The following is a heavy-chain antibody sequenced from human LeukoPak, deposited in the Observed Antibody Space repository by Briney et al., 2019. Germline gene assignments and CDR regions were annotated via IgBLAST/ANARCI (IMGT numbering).Heavy chain of an antibody. CDR3: ARVPSMIRGVVNYGMDV. D-gene: IGHD3-10*01. V-gene: IGHV1-2*02. J-gene: IGHJ6*02. Sequence: ASVKLSCKTSGSSFTGYFMHWVRQAPGQGLEWMGWINPNSGDTKYARRFQGRVTVTRDTSINTAYMELRRLSSDDTAVYYCARVPSMIRGVVNYGMDVWGQGTTVTVSS. CDR1: GSSFTGYF. CDR2: INPNSGDT.